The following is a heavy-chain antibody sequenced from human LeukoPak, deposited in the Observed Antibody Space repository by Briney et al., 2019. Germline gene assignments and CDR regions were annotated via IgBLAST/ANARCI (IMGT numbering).Heavy chain of an antibody. J-gene: IGHJ3*02. CDR3: ARDTRRDYDYVWGSYRPAHAFDI. D-gene: IGHD3-16*02. CDR1: GGSISSYY. Sequence: PSETLSLTCTVSGGSISSYYWSWIRQPPGKGLEWIGYIYYSGSTNYNPPLKSRVTISVDTSKNQFSLKLSSVTAADTAVYYCARDTRRDYDYVWGSYRPAHAFDIWGQGTMVTVSS. V-gene: IGHV4-59*01. CDR2: IYYSGST.